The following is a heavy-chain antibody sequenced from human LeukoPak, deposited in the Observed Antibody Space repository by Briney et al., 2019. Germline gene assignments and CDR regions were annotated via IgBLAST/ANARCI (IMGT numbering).Heavy chain of an antibody. D-gene: IGHD1-26*01. CDR2: IYYSGST. CDR1: GGSISSSSYY. CDR3: ARVSVGATQLHYFDY. J-gene: IGHJ4*02. Sequence: SSETLSLTCTVSGGSISSSSYYWGWIRQPPGKGLEWIGSIYYSGSTYYNPSLKSRVTISVDTSKNQFSLKLSSVTAADTAVYYCARVSVGATQLHYFDYWGQGTLVTVSS. V-gene: IGHV4-39*07.